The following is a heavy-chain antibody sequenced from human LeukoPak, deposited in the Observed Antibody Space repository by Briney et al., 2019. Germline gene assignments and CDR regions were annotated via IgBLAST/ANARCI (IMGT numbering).Heavy chain of an antibody. CDR1: GFTVSSNH. CDR3: ARGPHKQSRGYFDY. CDR2: IYSGGST. Sequence: GGSLRLSCAASGFTVSSNHMSWVRQAPGKGLEWVSVIYSGGSTYYADSVKGRFTISRDNSKNTLYLQMNSLRAEDTAVYYCARGPHKQSRGYFDYWGQGTLVTVSS. J-gene: IGHJ4*02. V-gene: IGHV3-53*01. D-gene: IGHD6-19*01.